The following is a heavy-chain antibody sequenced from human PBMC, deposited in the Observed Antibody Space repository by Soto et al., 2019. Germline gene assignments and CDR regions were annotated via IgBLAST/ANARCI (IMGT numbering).Heavy chain of an antibody. CDR1: GFTFSSYA. CDR3: AKARGSSTPASGSY. CDR2: ISGSGGST. J-gene: IGHJ4*02. V-gene: IGHV3-23*01. Sequence: GGSLRLSCAASGFTFSSYAMSWVRQAPGKGLEWVSAISGSGGSTYSADSVKGRFTISRDNSKNTLYLQMNSLRAEDTAVYYCAKARGSSTPASGSYWGQGTLVTVSS. D-gene: IGHD2-2*01.